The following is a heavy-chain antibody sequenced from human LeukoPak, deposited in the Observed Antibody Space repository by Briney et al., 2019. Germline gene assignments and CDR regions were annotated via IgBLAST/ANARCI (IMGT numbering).Heavy chain of an antibody. CDR1: GGSISSSNW. Sequence: PSETLSLTCAVSGGSISSSNWWSWIRQPPGKGLEWIGEIYHSGSTNYNPSLKSRVTISVDKSKNQFSLKLSSVTAADTAVYYCAKSSEYYYGSGSYYAFFDSWGQGTLVTVSS. CDR3: AKSSEYYYGSGSYYAFFDS. D-gene: IGHD3-10*01. CDR2: IYHSGST. V-gene: IGHV4-4*02. J-gene: IGHJ4*02.